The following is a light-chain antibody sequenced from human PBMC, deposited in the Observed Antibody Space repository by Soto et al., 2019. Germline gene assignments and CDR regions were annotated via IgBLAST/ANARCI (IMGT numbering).Light chain of an antibody. CDR2: GAS. CDR3: QHYSGWPHS. V-gene: IGKV3-15*01. J-gene: IGKJ2*03. Sequence: DIVMTQSPATLSVSPGERATLSCRASQSVGTTLAWYQRKPGQGPRLLISGASTRATGIPARFSGSGSGTEFTLTISSLQPADFAVYYCQHYSGWPHSFGQGTNLEIK. CDR1: QSVGTT.